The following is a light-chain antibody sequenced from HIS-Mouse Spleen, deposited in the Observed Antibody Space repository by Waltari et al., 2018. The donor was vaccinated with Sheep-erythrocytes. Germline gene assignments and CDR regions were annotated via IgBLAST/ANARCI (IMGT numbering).Light chain of an antibody. CDR1: QGISSY. CDR2: AAS. J-gene: IGKJ1*01. V-gene: IGKV1-8*01. Sequence: AIRMTQSPSSFSASTGDRVTITCRASQGISSYLAWYQHKPGKAPKLLIYAASTLQSGVPSRFSGSGSGTDFTLTISCLQSEDFATDYCQSSGTFGQGTKVEIK. CDR3: QSSGT.